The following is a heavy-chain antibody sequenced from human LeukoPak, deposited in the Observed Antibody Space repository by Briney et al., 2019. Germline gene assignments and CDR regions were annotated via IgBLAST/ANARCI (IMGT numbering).Heavy chain of an antibody. V-gene: IGHV3-74*01. CDR3: VRDWDHFDFDS. CDR1: GFTFSNYW. J-gene: IGHJ5*01. CDR2: IKGDGSHT. D-gene: IGHD1-14*01. Sequence: GGSLRLSCAASGFTFSNYWMHWVRQAPGKGLVWVSRIKGDGSHTVYADSVKGRFTISRDNAKNTLYLQMKSLRDEDTAVYYCVRDWDHFDFDSWGQGTLVTVST.